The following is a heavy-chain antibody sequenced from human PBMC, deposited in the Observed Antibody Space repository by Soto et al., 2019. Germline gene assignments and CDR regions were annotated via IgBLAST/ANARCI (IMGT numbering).Heavy chain of an antibody. D-gene: IGHD2-15*01. CDR1: GYTFTSYY. CDR2: INPSGGST. CDR3: AREHPDCRGGSCYSGYFGY. Sequence: QVQLVQSGAEVKKPGASVKVSCKASGYTFTSYYMHWVRQAPGQGLEWMGIINPSGGSTSYSQKFQGRGTMTRDTSTSTVYMELSSLRSEDTAVYYCAREHPDCRGGSCYSGYFGYWGQGTLVTVSS. V-gene: IGHV1-46*03. J-gene: IGHJ4*02.